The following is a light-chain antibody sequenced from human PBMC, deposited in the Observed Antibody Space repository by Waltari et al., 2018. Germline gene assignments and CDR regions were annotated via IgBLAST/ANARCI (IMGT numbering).Light chain of an antibody. CDR1: SSDIGSQKY. V-gene: IGLV2-14*03. CDR2: DVS. Sequence: QSALTQPASVSGSPGQSITMSCTGTSSDIGSQKYVSWYPQHPGKAPKPMIYDVSERPSGVSNRFSGSKSVNTASLTISGLQADDEADYYCCAYTGSVWVFGGGTKLTVL. CDR3: CAYTGSVWV. J-gene: IGLJ3*02.